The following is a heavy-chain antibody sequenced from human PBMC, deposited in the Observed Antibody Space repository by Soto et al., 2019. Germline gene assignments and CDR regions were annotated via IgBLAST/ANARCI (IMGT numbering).Heavy chain of an antibody. J-gene: IGHJ4*02. CDR3: AKDLCITMIYRGGYFDY. D-gene: IGHD3-22*01. Sequence: EVQLLESGGGLVQPGGSLRLSCAASGFTFSSYAMSWVRQAPGKGLEWVSAISGSGGSTYYSDSVKGRFTISRDNSKNTLYLQMNSLRAEATAVYYCAKDLCITMIYRGGYFDYWGQGTLVTVSS. V-gene: IGHV3-23*01. CDR1: GFTFSSYA. CDR2: ISGSGGST.